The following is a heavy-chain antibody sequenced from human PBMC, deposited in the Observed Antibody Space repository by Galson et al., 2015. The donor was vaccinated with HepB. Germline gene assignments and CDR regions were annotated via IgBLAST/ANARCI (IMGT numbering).Heavy chain of an antibody. Sequence: SLRLSCAASGFTFAKFPMHWVRQAPGRGLEWLTFISFDGRDAYYADSVKGRFTVSRDNSQNMPYLQMDNPRIEDSAVYFCARHGVNYGDYVWYSDVWGRGTQVTASS. V-gene: IGHV3-30*04. J-gene: IGHJ2*01. CDR2: ISFDGRDA. D-gene: IGHD4-17*01. CDR1: GFTFAKFP. CDR3: ARHGVNYGDYVWYSDV.